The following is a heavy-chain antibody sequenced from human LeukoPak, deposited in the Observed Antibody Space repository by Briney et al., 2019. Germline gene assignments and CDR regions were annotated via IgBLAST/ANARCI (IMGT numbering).Heavy chain of an antibody. D-gene: IGHD3-16*01. CDR3: ARDLGLNWFDP. CDR2: IIVYNRNT. V-gene: IGHV1-18*01. CDR1: GDTFTKTG. Sequence: GASVKVSFKVSGDTFTKTGFSWVRQAPGQGLEWMGWIIVYNRNTNYAQRLQCRVTMTADTSTTTVYMELRSLRPDDTVVYYCARDLGLNWFDPWGQGTLVTVSS. J-gene: IGHJ5*02.